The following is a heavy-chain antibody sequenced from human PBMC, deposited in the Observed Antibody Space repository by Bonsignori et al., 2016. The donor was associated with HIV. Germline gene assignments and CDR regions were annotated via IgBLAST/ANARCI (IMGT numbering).Heavy chain of an antibody. CDR3: ARTYCSSTSCSPFDY. Sequence: SVKVSCKASGGTFSSYAISWVRQAPGQGLEWMGGIIPIFGTANYAQKFQGRVTITADESTSTAYMELSSLRSEDTAVYYCARTYCSSTSCSPFDYWGQGTLVTVSS. J-gene: IGHJ4*02. CDR1: GGTFSSYA. CDR2: IIPIFGTA. V-gene: IGHV1-69*13. D-gene: IGHD2-2*01.